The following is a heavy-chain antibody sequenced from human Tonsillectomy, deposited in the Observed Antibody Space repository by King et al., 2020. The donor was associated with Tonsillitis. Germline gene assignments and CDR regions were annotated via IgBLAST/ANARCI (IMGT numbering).Heavy chain of an antibody. V-gene: IGHV4-34*01. D-gene: IGHD3-3*01. Sequence: HVQLQQWGAGLLKPSETLSLTCAVYGGSFSGYYWTWIRQPPGKGLEWIGEINHSGSTNYNPSLKSRVTISVDTSKNHFSLKLRSVTAADTAVYFCARELEWADGAFDYWGQGTLVTVSS. CDR3: ARELEWADGAFDY. CDR1: GGSFSGYY. J-gene: IGHJ4*02. CDR2: INHSGST.